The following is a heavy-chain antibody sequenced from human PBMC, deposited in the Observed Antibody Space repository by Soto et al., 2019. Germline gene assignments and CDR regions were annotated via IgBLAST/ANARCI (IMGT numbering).Heavy chain of an antibody. CDR3: AREGLERVRGGGHFDY. J-gene: IGHJ4*02. Sequence: GAAVKVSCKASGYTFTSYYMHWVRQAPGQGLEWMGIINPSGGSTSYAQKFQGRVTMTRDTSTSTVYMELSSLRSEDTAVYYCAREGLERVRGGGHFDYWGQGTLVTVSS. CDR2: INPSGGST. V-gene: IGHV1-46*01. D-gene: IGHD1-1*01. CDR1: GYTFTSYY.